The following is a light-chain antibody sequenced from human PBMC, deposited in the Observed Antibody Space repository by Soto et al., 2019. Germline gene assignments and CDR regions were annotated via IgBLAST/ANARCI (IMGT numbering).Light chain of an antibody. J-gene: IGKJ5*01. CDR2: GAS. V-gene: IGKV3D-15*01. CDR3: QQYTGPPTP. CDR1: QSVSSN. Sequence: VMTQSPATLSVSPGERATLSCRASQSVSSNLAWYQQKPGQAPRLLIYGASTRAAGIPDRFSGSGSGTDFTLTITRLEPEDSAVYFCQQYTGPPTPFGQGTRLEIK.